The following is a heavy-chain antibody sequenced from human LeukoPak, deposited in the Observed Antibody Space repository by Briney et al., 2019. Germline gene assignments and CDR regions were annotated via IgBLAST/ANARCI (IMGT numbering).Heavy chain of an antibody. CDR1: GYTFTSYG. J-gene: IGHJ4*02. V-gene: IGHV1-18*01. Sequence: ASVKVSCTASGYTFTSYGISWVRQAPGQGLEWMGWISSYNGNTNYAQKLQGRVTMTTDTSTSTAYMELRSLRSDDTAVYYCARDLEEWELRYPLGYWGQGTLVTVSS. D-gene: IGHD1-26*01. CDR2: ISSYNGNT. CDR3: ARDLEEWELRYPLGY.